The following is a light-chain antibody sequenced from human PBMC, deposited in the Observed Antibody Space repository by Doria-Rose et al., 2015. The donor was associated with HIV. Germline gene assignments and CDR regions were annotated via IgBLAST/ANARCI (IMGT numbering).Light chain of an antibody. J-gene: IGKJ5*01. CDR2: GAS. CDR3: HQYNDWPT. V-gene: IGKV3-15*01. Sequence: MTQSPETLSVSPGESATLSCRASQSVSTDLDWYQHKPGQAPRLLIWGASTRATGIPARFSGSGSGTEFTLTISSLQSEDFAIYFCHQYNDWPTFGQGTRLDIK. CDR1: QSVSTD.